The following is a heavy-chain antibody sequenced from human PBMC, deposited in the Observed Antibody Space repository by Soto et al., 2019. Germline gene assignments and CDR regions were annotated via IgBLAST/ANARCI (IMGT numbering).Heavy chain of an antibody. CDR3: ARGSTAASVYYYYYMDV. CDR2: IIPILGIA. Sequence: QVQLVQSGAAVKKPGSSVKVSCKASGGTFSSYTISWVRQAPGQGLEWMGRIIPILGIANYAQKFQGRVTITADKSTSTAYMELSSMRSEDTSVYYCARGSTAASVYYYYYMDVWGKGTTVTVSS. V-gene: IGHV1-69*02. D-gene: IGHD6-13*01. J-gene: IGHJ6*03. CDR1: GGTFSSYT.